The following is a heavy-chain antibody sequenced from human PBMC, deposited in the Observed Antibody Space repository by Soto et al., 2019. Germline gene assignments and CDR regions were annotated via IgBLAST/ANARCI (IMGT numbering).Heavy chain of an antibody. CDR3: AKAEGSSHTYNWFDP. J-gene: IGHJ5*02. Sequence: EVQLLESGGGLVQPGGSLRLSCAASGFTFSSYAMSWVRQAPGKGLEWVSAISGSGASTYYADSVKGRFTISRDISKNTLYLQMNSLRAEDTAVYYCAKAEGSSHTYNWFDPWGQGTLVTVSS. V-gene: IGHV3-23*01. CDR2: ISGSGAST. CDR1: GFTFSSYA. D-gene: IGHD6-13*01.